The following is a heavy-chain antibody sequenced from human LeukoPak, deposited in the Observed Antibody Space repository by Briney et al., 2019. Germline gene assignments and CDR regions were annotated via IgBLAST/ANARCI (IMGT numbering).Heavy chain of an antibody. CDR1: GGTFSSSA. J-gene: IGHJ6*02. Sequence: GASVNVSCKTSGGTFSSSAITWVRQAPGQGLEWMGRIIPVLNITTYAQKFQGRVTITADTSSSTVYMELSSLRSEETAVYYCAKDQGLTAPPPYGLDVWGQGTTVTVSS. CDR3: AKDQGLTAPPPYGLDV. D-gene: IGHD5-18*01. CDR2: IIPVLNIT. V-gene: IGHV1-69*04.